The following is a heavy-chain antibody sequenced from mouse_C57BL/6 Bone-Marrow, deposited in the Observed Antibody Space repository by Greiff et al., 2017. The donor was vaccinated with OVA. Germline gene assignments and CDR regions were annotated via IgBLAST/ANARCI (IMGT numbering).Heavy chain of an antibody. CDR1: GFSLSTFGMG. J-gene: IGHJ2*01. V-gene: IGHV8-8*01. CDR2: IWWDADK. D-gene: IGHD1-1*01. CDR3: ARMGDYYGSSPDY. Sequence: QVTLKESGPGILQPSQTLSLTCSFSGFSLSTFGMGVGWIRQPSGKGLEWLAPIWWDADKYYNPALKSRLTISKDTSKTQVFLKIANVDTADTATYYCARMGDYYGSSPDYWGQGTTLTVSS.